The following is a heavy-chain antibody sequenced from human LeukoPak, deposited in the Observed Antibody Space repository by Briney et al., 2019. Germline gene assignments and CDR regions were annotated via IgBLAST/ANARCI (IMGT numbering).Heavy chain of an antibody. J-gene: IGHJ4*02. Sequence: PGGSLRLSCAASGFTFSKYWIHWVRHAPGKGLVWISRIEGDGITSNYADSVKGRFTISRDDAKNTVYLQMNSLRAEDTAVYYCARDLRDFDFWGQGTLVTVSS. CDR2: IEGDGITS. CDR1: GFTFSKYW. V-gene: IGHV3-74*01. CDR3: ARDLRDFDF. D-gene: IGHD5-12*01.